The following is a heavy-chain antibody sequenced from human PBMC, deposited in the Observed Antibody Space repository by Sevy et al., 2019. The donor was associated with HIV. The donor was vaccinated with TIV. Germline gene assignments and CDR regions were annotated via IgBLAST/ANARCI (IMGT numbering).Heavy chain of an antibody. Sequence: GGSLRLSCAASGFSLSTYNMNWVRQAPGKGLEWVSYISSSSSTIYYADSVKGRFTISRDNAKNALYLQMNSLRDEDTAVYYCARKLREGYYFDYWGQGSLVTVSS. CDR2: ISSSSSTI. CDR3: ARKLREGYYFDY. J-gene: IGHJ4*02. V-gene: IGHV3-48*02. CDR1: GFSLSTYN. D-gene: IGHD1-26*01.